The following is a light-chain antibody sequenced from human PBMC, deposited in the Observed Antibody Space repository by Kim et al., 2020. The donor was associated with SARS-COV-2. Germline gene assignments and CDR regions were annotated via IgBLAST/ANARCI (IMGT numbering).Light chain of an antibody. CDR1: SSDIGTSNL. J-gene: IGLJ2*01. V-gene: IGLV2-23*02. CDR2: EVS. Sequence: QSITISCTGTSSDIGTSNLLSWYQQHPGKAPKLIIYEVSKWPSGVSNRFSGSKSGNTASLTISGLQAEDEADYYCSSYAGSTTYVVFGGGTQLTVL. CDR3: SSYAGSTTYVV.